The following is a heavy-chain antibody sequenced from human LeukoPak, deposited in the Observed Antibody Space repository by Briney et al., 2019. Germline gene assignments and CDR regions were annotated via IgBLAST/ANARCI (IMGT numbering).Heavy chain of an antibody. V-gene: IGHV3-11*01. CDR1: GFTFSDYY. Sequence: GGSLRLSCAASGFTFSDYYMSWIRQAPGKGLEWVSYISGSGSTIYHADSVKGRFTISRDNAKNSLYLQMNSLRAEDTAVYYCARVSIAAAGFSDYWGQGTLVTVSS. J-gene: IGHJ4*02. CDR3: ARVSIAAAGFSDY. D-gene: IGHD6-13*01. CDR2: ISGSGSTI.